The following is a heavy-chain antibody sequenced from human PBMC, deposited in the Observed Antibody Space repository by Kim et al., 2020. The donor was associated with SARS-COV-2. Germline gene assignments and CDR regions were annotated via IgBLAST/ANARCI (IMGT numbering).Heavy chain of an antibody. Sequence: ASVKVSCKASGYNFTSYAMNWVRQAPGQGIEWMGWINTNTGNPTYAQGFTGRFVFSLDTSVSTAYLQISSLKAEDTAVYYCARVDFWSGYYNFDYWGQGTLVTVSS. CDR2: INTNTGNP. D-gene: IGHD3-3*01. J-gene: IGHJ4*02. CDR3: ARVDFWSGYYNFDY. CDR1: GYNFTSYA. V-gene: IGHV7-4-1*02.